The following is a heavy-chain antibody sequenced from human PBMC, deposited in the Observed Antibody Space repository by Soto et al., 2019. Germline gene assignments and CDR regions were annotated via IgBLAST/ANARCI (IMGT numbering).Heavy chain of an antibody. J-gene: IGHJ4*02. CDR3: ARGPGGVVVGHFDY. V-gene: IGHV1-3*01. D-gene: IGHD3-22*01. Sequence: ASVKVSCKASGYTFTSYAMHWVRQAPGQRLEWMGWINAGNGNTKYSQKFQGRVTITRDTSASTAYMELSSLRSEDTAVYYCARGPGGVVVGHFDYWGQGTLVTVPQ. CDR2: INAGNGNT. CDR1: GYTFTSYA.